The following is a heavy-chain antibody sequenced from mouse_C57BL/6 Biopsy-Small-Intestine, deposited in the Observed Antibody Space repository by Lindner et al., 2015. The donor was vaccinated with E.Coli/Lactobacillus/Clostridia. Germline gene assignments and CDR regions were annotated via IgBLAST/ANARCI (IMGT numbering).Heavy chain of an antibody. CDR3: ARSGHDPEDFQY. Sequence: SVKVSCKASGVTFSSYTISWVRQAPGQGLEWMGRIIPILDIANYAQKFQGRVTITADRSTSTAYMELSSLRSEDTAVYYCARSGHDPEDFQYWGQGTLVTVS. J-gene: IGHJ3*01. V-gene: IGHV1-74*01. CDR2: IIPILDIA. D-gene: IGHD1-3*01. CDR1: GVTFSSYT.